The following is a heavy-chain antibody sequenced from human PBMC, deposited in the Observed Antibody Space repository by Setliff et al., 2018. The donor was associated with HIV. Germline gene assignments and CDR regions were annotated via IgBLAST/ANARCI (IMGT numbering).Heavy chain of an antibody. CDR3: IRHSTDPWSLLDY. V-gene: IGHV3-73*01. CDR1: GFTFSGSA. CDR2: IRGKGYGSAT. Sequence: GGSLRLSCAASGFTFSGSAMHWVRQASGKGLEWVGRIRGKGYGSATAYAASVKGRFTISKDDSKNTAYLQMDSLKTEDTAVYYCIRHSTDPWSLLDYWGQGTLVTVSS. J-gene: IGHJ4*02. D-gene: IGHD1-1*01.